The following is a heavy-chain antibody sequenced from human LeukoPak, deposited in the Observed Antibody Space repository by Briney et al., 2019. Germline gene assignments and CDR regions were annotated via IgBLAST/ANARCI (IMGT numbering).Heavy chain of an antibody. CDR2: ISSSGGST. V-gene: IGHV3-23*01. CDR1: GFTFSSYA. CDR3: AKGKNHYDILTGYPLYYYGMDV. J-gene: IGHJ6*02. Sequence: GGSLRLSCAASGFTFSSYAMSSVRQAPGKGLEWVSAISSSGGSTYYADSVKGRFTISRDNSKNTLYLQMNSLRAEDTAVYYCAKGKNHYDILTGYPLYYYGMDVWGQGTTVTVSS. D-gene: IGHD3-9*01.